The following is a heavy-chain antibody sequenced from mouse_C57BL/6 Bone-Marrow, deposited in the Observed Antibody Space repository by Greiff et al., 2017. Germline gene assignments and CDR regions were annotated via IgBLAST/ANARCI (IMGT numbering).Heavy chain of an antibody. Sequence: EVQLQQSGAELVRPGASVKLSCTASGFNIKDDYMHWVKQRPEQGLEWIGWIDPENGDTEYASKFQGKATITADTSSNTAYRQLSSLTSEDTAVYYWTCYGNYLYAMDYWGQGTSVTVSS. J-gene: IGHJ4*01. V-gene: IGHV14-4*01. CDR1: GFNIKDDY. CDR3: TCYGNYLYAMDY. D-gene: IGHD2-1*01. CDR2: IDPENGDT.